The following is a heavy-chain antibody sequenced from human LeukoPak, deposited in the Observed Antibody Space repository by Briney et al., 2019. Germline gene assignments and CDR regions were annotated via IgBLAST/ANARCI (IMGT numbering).Heavy chain of an antibody. V-gene: IGHV3-21*01. J-gene: IGHJ5*02. CDR1: GFTFSSYS. D-gene: IGHD4-17*01. Sequence: PGGSLRLSGAASGFTFSSYSMNWVRQAPGKGLEWVSSISSSSSYIYYADSVKGRFAISRDYAKNSLYLQMNSLRAEDTAVYYCARIRRSYGDYNWFDPWGQGTLVTVSS. CDR2: ISSSSSYI. CDR3: ARIRRSYGDYNWFDP.